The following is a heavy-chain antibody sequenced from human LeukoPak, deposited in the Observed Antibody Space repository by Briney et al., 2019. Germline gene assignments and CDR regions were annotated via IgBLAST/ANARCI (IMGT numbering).Heavy chain of an antibody. Sequence: GGSLRLSCAASGFTFSSYAMSWVRQAPGKGLEWLSAISGSGGTTHYADSVKGRFAISRDNSKNTLYLQIHFLRDEDTAVYYCAKGLSTVTTRPDDTFDIWGQGTMVIVSS. V-gene: IGHV3-23*01. D-gene: IGHD4-17*01. CDR2: ISGSGGTT. CDR3: AKGLSTVTTRPDDTFDI. J-gene: IGHJ3*02. CDR1: GFTFSSYA.